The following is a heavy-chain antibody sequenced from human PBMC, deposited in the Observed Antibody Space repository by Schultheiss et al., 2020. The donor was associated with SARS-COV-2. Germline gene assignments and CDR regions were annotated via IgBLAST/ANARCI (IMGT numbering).Heavy chain of an antibody. V-gene: IGHV3-23*01. CDR1: GFTFSSYA. CDR3: ARDLLIAVAGRDHYYYGMDV. Sequence: GGSLRLSCAASGFTFSSYAMSWVRQAPGKGLEWVSAISGGGGSTYYADSVWGRFTVSRDNSKNTLYLQMNSLRAEDTAVYYCARDLLIAVAGRDHYYYGMDVWGQGTTVTVSS. J-gene: IGHJ6*02. CDR2: ISGGGGST. D-gene: IGHD6-19*01.